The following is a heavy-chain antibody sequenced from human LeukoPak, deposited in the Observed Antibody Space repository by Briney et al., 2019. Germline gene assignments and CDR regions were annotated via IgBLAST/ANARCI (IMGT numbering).Heavy chain of an antibody. D-gene: IGHD2-2*01. CDR3: ARDRGTTSSSGWFFDP. V-gene: IGHV3-33*08. Sequence: GRSLRLSCAASGFTFSSYGMHWVRQAPGKGLEWVAIIWYDGSNKYYADSVKGRFSISRDNSKNTLYLQMDSLRGEDTAVYYCARDRGTTSSSGWFFDPWGPGTLVTVSS. J-gene: IGHJ2*01. CDR2: IWYDGSNK. CDR1: GFTFSSYG.